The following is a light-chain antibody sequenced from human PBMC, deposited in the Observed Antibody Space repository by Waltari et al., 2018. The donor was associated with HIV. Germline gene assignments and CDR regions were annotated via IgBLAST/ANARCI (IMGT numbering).Light chain of an antibody. CDR3: MQALQTPLT. CDR1: QSLLHSNGYNY. CDR2: LGF. Sequence: DIVMTQSPLSLPVTPGGPASISCRSSQSLLHSNGYNYLDWYLQKPGQSPQLLIYLGFNRASGVPDRFSGTGSGTDFTLKINRVEAEDVGVYYCMQALQTPLTFGPGTKVDIE. J-gene: IGKJ3*01. V-gene: IGKV2-28*01.